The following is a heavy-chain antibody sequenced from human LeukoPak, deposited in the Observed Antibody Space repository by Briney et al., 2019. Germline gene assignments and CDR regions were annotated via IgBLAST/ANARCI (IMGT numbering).Heavy chain of an antibody. Sequence: SVKVSCKASGYTFTDYYIHWVRQAPGQGLEWMGGIIPIFGTANYAQKFQGRVTITADESTSTAYMELSSLRSEDTAVYYCARTIHYDSSGYSYYFDYWGQGTLVTVSS. CDR3: ARTIHYDSSGYSYYFDY. J-gene: IGHJ4*02. V-gene: IGHV1-69*13. CDR2: IIPIFGTA. CDR1: GYTFTDYY. D-gene: IGHD3-22*01.